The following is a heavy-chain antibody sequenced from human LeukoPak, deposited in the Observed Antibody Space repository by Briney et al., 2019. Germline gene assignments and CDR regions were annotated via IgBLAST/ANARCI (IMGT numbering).Heavy chain of an antibody. Sequence: GGSLRLSCAASGFTFSSYAMSWVRQAPGKGLEWVSSISSSSSYIYYADSVKGRFTISRDNAKNSLYLQMNSLRAEDTAVYYCARGSITIFGVWVYYFDYWGQGTLVTVSS. CDR1: GFTFSSYA. CDR2: ISSSSSYI. D-gene: IGHD3-3*01. CDR3: ARGSITIFGVWVYYFDY. J-gene: IGHJ4*02. V-gene: IGHV3-21*01.